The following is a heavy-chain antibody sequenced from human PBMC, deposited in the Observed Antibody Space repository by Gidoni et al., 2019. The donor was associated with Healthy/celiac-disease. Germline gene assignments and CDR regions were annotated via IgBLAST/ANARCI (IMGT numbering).Heavy chain of an antibody. D-gene: IGHD3-22*01. V-gene: IGHV4-59*08. CDR1: GGSIRSYY. CDR3: ARHIRTRDYYDSSGDSNGMSNWFDP. Sequence: QVQLQESGPGRVTPSETLSPTCTVPGGSIRSYYWSWIRQPPGKGLEWSGYIYYSGSTNYNPSLKSRVTISVDTSKNQFTLKLSSVTAADTAVYYCARHIRTRDYYDSSGDSNGMSNWFDPWGQGTLVTVSS. CDR2: IYYSGST. J-gene: IGHJ5*02.